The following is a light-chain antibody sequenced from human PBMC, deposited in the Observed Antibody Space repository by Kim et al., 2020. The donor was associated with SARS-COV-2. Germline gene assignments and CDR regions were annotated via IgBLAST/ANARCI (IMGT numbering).Light chain of an antibody. CDR2: ETS. CDR1: QTMTSMC. J-gene: IGKJ5*01. CDR3: QKYSTSPS. Sequence: LDPGETATLSCGPSQTMTSMCVAWYQQKPGLAPRLLIYETSIRATGIPDRFSGSGSGTDFTRTISRLEPEDFAVYYWQKYSTSPSFGQGTRLEIK. V-gene: IGKV3D-20*01.